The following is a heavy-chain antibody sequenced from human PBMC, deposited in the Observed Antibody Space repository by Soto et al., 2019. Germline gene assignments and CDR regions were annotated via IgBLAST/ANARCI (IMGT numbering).Heavy chain of an antibody. D-gene: IGHD2-15*01. Sequence: QVQLVESGGGVVQPGRSLRLSCAASGFTFSSYGMHWVRQAPGKGLEWVAVISYDGSNKYYADSVKGRFTISRDNSKNTLYLQMNSLRAEDTAVYYCAKSLLPDDDYYYYGMDVWGQGTTVTVSS. CDR1: GFTFSSYG. V-gene: IGHV3-30*18. J-gene: IGHJ6*02. CDR2: ISYDGSNK. CDR3: AKSLLPDDDYYYYGMDV.